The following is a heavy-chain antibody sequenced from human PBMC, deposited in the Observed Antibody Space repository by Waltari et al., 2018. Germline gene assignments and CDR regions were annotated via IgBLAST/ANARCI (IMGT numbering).Heavy chain of an antibody. Sequence: QVQLQQWGAGLLKPSETLSLTCAVYGGSFSGYYWSWLRQPPGKGLEWIGEINHSGSTNDNPSLKSRVTISVDTSKNQFSLKLSSVTAADTAVYYCARGRIAAAGPMGWFDPWGQGTLVTVSS. D-gene: IGHD6-13*01. V-gene: IGHV4-34*01. J-gene: IGHJ5*02. CDR2: INHSGST. CDR1: GGSFSGYY. CDR3: ARGRIAAAGPMGWFDP.